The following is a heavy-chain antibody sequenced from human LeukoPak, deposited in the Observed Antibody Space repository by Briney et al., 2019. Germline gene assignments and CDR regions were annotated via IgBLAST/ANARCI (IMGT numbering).Heavy chain of an antibody. Sequence: PSETLSLTCSVSGGSISSNTYYWGWIRQPPGKGLEWIATINYSGTTHYNPSLKSRVTISVDKSKNHFSLKLSSVTATDTAVYYCARARGWKHFDYWGQGTLVTVSS. CDR3: ARARGWKHFDY. V-gene: IGHV4-39*07. CDR1: GGSISSNTYY. D-gene: IGHD2-15*01. J-gene: IGHJ4*02. CDR2: INYSGTT.